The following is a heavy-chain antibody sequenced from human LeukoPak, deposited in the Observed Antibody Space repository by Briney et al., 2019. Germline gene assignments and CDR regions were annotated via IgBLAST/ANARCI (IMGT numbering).Heavy chain of an antibody. D-gene: IGHD2-2*02. CDR3: ATTFPDIVVVPAAIPLVGMDV. V-gene: IGHV4-34*01. CDR2: INHSGST. Sequence: SETLSLTCAVYGGSFSGYYWSWIRQPPGKGLEWIGEINHSGSTNYNPSLKSRVTISVDTSKNQFSLKLSSVTAADTAVYYCATTFPDIVVVPAAIPLVGMDVWGQGTTVTVSS. J-gene: IGHJ6*02. CDR1: GGSFSGYY.